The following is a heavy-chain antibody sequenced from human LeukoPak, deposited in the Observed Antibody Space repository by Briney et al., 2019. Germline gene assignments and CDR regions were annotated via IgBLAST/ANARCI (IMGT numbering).Heavy chain of an antibody. CDR2: LTGYGGA. V-gene: IGHV3-23*01. CDR3: AKGAAAGKVDWFDP. J-gene: IGHJ5*02. Sequence: GGSLRLSCEASGLSFNNYAMMWVRQAPGKGLQWISTLTGYGGAYYADSGEGRFIISRDISKNTMFLQMYSLRAEDTAVYYCAKGAAAGKVDWFDPWGQGTLVTVSS. D-gene: IGHD6-13*01. CDR1: GLSFNNYA.